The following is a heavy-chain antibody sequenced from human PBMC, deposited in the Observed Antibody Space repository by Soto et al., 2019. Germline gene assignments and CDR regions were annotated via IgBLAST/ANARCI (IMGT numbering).Heavy chain of an antibody. J-gene: IGHJ6*02. D-gene: IGHD4-17*01. CDR1: GGSISSSNW. CDR3: ARDPGDGDYEGYYYYGMDV. V-gene: IGHV4-4*02. CDR2: IYHSGST. Sequence: QVQLQESGPGLVKPSGTLSLTCAVSGGSISSSNWWSWVRQPPGKGLEWIGEIYHSGSTNYNPSLKRRVTISLDKAKKQCPRTLSSVTAADTAVYYCARDPGDGDYEGYYYYGMDVWGQGTTVTVSS.